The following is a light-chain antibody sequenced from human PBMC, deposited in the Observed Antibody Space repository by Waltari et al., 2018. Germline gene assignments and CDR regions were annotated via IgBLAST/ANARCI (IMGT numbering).Light chain of an antibody. Sequence: QSALTQPPSVSGSPGQSVAISCTGTSSDVGGYYYVSWYQQHPGKAPKLMIYAVSKRPSGCPDRFSGSKSGNTASLTISGLQTEDEAYYYCFSYAGSDTGVFGGGTKLTVL. CDR2: AVS. CDR3: FSYAGSDTGV. J-gene: IGLJ2*01. CDR1: SSDVGGYYY. V-gene: IGLV2-11*01.